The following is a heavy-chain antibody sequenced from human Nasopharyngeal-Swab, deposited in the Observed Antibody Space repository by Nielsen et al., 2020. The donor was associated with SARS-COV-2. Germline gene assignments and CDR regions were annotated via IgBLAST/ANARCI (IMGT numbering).Heavy chain of an antibody. D-gene: IGHD5-18*01. J-gene: IGHJ4*02. CDR2: MNPNSGNT. CDR1: GYTFTSYA. CDR3: ARAGKIQLWFNSLYYFDY. V-gene: IGHV1-8*02. Sequence: ASVKVSCKASGYTFTSYAMNWVRQATGQGLEWMGWMNPNSGNTGYAQKFQGRVTMTRNTSISTAYMELSSLRSEDTAVYYCARAGKIQLWFNSLYYFDYWGQGTLVTVSS.